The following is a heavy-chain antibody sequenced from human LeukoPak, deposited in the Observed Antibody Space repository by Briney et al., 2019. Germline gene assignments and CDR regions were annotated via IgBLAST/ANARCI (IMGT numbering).Heavy chain of an antibody. D-gene: IGHD3-10*01. J-gene: IGHJ4*02. CDR3: ARERATYYYGSGSFFEY. CDR1: GFTVSRNY. CDR2: IYSGGST. Sequence: GGSLRLSCAASGFTVSRNYMSWVRQAPAKGLEWVSVIYSGGSTYYADSVKGRFTISRDNSKNTLYLQMNSLRAEDTAVYYCARERATYYYGSGSFFEYWGQGTLVTVSS. V-gene: IGHV3-66*02.